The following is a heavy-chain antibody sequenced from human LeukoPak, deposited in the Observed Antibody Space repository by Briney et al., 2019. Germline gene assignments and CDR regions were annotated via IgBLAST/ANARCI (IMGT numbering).Heavy chain of an antibody. J-gene: IGHJ3*02. CDR2: INPDSGGT. Sequence: ASVKVSCKASGYTFTGYYIHWVRQAPGQGLEWMGWINPDSGGTSSAQKFQGRVTMTRDTSISTAYMELNRLRSDDAAVYYCARAGGGYSSGWGAFDIWGQGTMVTVS. D-gene: IGHD5-18*01. CDR3: ARAGGGYSSGWGAFDI. V-gene: IGHV1-2*02. CDR1: GYTFTGYY.